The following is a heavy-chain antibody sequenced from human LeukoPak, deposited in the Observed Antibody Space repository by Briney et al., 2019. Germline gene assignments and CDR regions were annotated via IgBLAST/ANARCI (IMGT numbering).Heavy chain of an antibody. CDR3: ARGGDSSSWYVVYYYYMDV. CDR1: GFTFDDYG. V-gene: IGHV3-20*04. D-gene: IGHD6-13*01. CDR2: INWNGGST. Sequence: GGSLRLSCAASGFTFDDYGMSWVRQAPGKGLEWVSGINWNGGSTGYADSVKGRFTISRDNAKNSLYLQMNSLRAEDTALYYCARGGDSSSWYVVYYYYMDVWGKGTTVTISS. J-gene: IGHJ6*03.